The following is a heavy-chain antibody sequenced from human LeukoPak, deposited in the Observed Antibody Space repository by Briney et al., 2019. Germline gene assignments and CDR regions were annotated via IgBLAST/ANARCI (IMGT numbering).Heavy chain of an antibody. CDR2: ISDSGGRT. Sequence: GGSLRLSCAASAFTFSTNPMAWVRQAPGKGLEWVSLISDSGGRTYYAGSVKGRFTISRDNSKNTLYLQMSSLRVEDTAVYYCAKERQTTTAFDSWGQGTLVTVSS. CDR1: AFTFSTNP. J-gene: IGHJ4*02. D-gene: IGHD4-17*01. V-gene: IGHV3-23*01. CDR3: AKERQTTTAFDS.